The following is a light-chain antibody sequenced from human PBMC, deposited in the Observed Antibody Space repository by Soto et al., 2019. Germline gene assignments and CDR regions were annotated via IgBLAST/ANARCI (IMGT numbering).Light chain of an antibody. CDR1: QSVSSSY. CDR2: DTS. J-gene: IGKJ1*01. V-gene: IGKV3-20*01. CDR3: QQYGSSPGT. Sequence: EIVLTQSPGTLSLSPGERATLSCRASQSVSSSYLAWYQQKPGQAPRLLIYDTSTRATGVPDRFSGSGSGTDFALTISRVEPEDFAIYFCQQYGSSPGTFGQGTKVDIK.